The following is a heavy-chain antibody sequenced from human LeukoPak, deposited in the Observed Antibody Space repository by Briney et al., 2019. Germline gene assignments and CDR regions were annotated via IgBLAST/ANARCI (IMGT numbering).Heavy chain of an antibody. CDR3: AKSEDFWSGYYIPVNFDY. V-gene: IGHV3-23*01. D-gene: IGHD3-3*01. CDR2: ISGSGGST. CDR1: GFTFSSYA. Sequence: GGSLRLSCAASGFTFSSYAMSWVRQAPGKGLEWVSAISGSGGSTYYADSVKGRFTISRDNSKNTLYLQMNSLGAEDTAVYYCAKSEDFWSGYYIPVNFDYWGQGTLVTVSS. J-gene: IGHJ4*02.